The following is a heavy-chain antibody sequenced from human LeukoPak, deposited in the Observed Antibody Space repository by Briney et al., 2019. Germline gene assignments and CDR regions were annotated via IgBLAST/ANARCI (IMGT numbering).Heavy chain of an antibody. J-gene: IGHJ4*02. D-gene: IGHD3-16*01. Sequence: GGSLRLSCAASGFIFSDYYMAWIRQAPGKGLEWVSYISIRGTLKYYTDSVKGRFTISRDNAEKSVYLQMNSLRAEDTAVYYCARPSMTVSLPDYWGQGTLVTVSS. CDR3: ARPSMTVSLPDY. V-gene: IGHV3-11*04. CDR1: GFIFSDYY. CDR2: ISIRGTLK.